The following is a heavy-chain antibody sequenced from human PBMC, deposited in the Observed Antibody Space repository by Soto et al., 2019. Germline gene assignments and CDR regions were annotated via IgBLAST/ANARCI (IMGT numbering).Heavy chain of an antibody. CDR1: GFTLSDHY. V-gene: IGHV3-72*01. CDR3: ADLTWNGYYLP. Sequence: EVQLVESGGGLVQPGGSLRLSSAASGFTLSDHYMDWVRQAPGKGLEWVGRIKNKAGSYSTEYAAPVTGRLTIARDDSKNSSYLQRNSLKTEDTAVYYCADLTWNGYYLPWGQGTLVIVSS. D-gene: IGHD3-3*01. CDR2: IKNKAGSYST. J-gene: IGHJ4*02.